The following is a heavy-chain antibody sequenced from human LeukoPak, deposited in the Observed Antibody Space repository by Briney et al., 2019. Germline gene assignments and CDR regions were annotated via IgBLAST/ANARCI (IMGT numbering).Heavy chain of an antibody. D-gene: IGHD5-12*01. J-gene: IGHJ4*02. Sequence: GGPLRLSCAASGFTFSSFWMSWVGQAPGKGLEWVDNIKQDGSEKYYVDSVKGRFTISRDNAKNSLYLQMNSLRAEDTAVFYCARDGTYTDYDPDFDIWGQGTLVTVSS. V-gene: IGHV3-7*04. CDR3: ARDGTYTDYDPDFDI. CDR2: IKQDGSEK. CDR1: GFTFSSFW.